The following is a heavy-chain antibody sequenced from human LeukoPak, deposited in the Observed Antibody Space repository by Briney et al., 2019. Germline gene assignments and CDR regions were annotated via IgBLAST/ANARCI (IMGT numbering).Heavy chain of an antibody. CDR3: ARQNRGFLEWLEDVWAFDI. CDR1: GGSISSSSYC. J-gene: IGHJ3*02. Sequence: SETLSLTCTVSGGSISSSSYCWGWIRQPPGKGLEWIGSIYYSGSTYYNPSLKSRVTISLDTSKNQFSLKLSSVSAADTAVYYCARQNRGFLEWLEDVWAFDIWGQGTMVTVSP. CDR2: IYYSGST. D-gene: IGHD3-3*01. V-gene: IGHV4-39*07.